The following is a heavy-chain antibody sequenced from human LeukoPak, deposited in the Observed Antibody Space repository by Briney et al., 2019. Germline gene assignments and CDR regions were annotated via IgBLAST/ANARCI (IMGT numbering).Heavy chain of an antibody. CDR3: RTFRGLLYLFDF. Sequence: GGSLRPSPAASGVTFNNALKSCVRQAPGKGLEWVGHIRSKTDGGTTDYAPPGKGRFTISTDDSKSTLYVHVNSLNSEDTVVYYCRTFRGLLYLFDFWGEGTLVSVSS. D-gene: IGHD3-3*01. V-gene: IGHV3-15*01. CDR2: IRSKTDGGTT. CDR1: GVTFNNAL. J-gene: IGHJ4*02.